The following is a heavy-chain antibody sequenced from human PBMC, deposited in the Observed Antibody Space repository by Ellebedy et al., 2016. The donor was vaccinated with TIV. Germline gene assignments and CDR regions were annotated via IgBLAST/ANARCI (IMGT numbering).Heavy chain of an antibody. D-gene: IGHD6-13*01. CDR3: ARDQGYSSSWLTD. V-gene: IGHV3-33*01. CDR2: IWYDGTTK. J-gene: IGHJ4*02. CDR1: GFTFGGYG. Sequence: PGGSLRLSCATSGFTFGGYGIHRVRQAPGKGLEWVAVIWYDGTTKYYIDSVKGRFSISRDSSKNTVDLQMNSLRVEDTAVYYCARDQGYSSSWLTDWGQGTLVTVSS.